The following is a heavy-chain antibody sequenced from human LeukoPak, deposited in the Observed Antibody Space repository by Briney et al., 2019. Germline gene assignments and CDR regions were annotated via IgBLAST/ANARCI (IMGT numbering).Heavy chain of an antibody. Sequence: SETLSLTCTVSGGSIDTGSYYWGWIRQPPGKGLEWIGSIYYRGSTYYTPSLRGRVTISVDTSKNQFSLKLSSVTAADTAVYYCARCITMVRGVIRPPDYWGQGTLVTVSS. V-gene: IGHV4-39*01. CDR1: GGSIDTGSYY. J-gene: IGHJ4*02. CDR3: ARCITMVRGVIRPPDY. CDR2: IYYRGST. D-gene: IGHD3-10*01.